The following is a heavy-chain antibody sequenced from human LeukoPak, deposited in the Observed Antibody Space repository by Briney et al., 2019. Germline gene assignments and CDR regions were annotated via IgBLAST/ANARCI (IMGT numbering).Heavy chain of an antibody. CDR1: GFTFSSYG. Sequence: QPGGSLRLSCAASGFTFSSYGMHWVRQAPGKGLEWVSTISGRGGGTYSADSVKGRFTISRDNSKNTVYLQMNSLRAEDTAVYYCAKQGRDWLRDYYYYMDVWGKGTTVTISS. J-gene: IGHJ6*03. CDR3: AKQGRDWLRDYYYYMDV. CDR2: ISGRGGGT. V-gene: IGHV3-23*01. D-gene: IGHD3-9*01.